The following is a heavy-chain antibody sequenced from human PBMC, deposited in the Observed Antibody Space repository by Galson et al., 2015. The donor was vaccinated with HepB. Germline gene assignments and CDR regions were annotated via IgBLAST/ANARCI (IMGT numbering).Heavy chain of an antibody. J-gene: IGHJ4*02. CDR3: ARDRSAGERDY. Sequence: SLRLSCAASGFTFSSYGMHWVRQAPGKGLEWVAVIWYDGSNKYYADSVKGRFTISRDNSKNTLYLQMNSLRAEDTAVYYCARDRSAGERDYWGQGTLVTVSS. CDR2: IWYDGSNK. D-gene: IGHD6-13*01. CDR1: GFTFSSYG. V-gene: IGHV3-33*01.